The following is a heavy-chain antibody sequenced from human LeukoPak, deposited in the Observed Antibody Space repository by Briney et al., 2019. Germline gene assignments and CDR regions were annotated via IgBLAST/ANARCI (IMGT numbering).Heavy chain of an antibody. CDR2: ISSSSSTI. Sequence: GGSLRLSCAASRFTFSSYSMNWVRQAPGKGLEWVSYISSSSSTIYYADSVKGRFTISRDNAKNSLYLQMNSLRAEDTAVYYCARDLSELPFGYWGQGTLVTVSS. J-gene: IGHJ4*02. CDR3: ARDLSELPFGY. D-gene: IGHD1-26*01. V-gene: IGHV3-48*04. CDR1: RFTFSSYS.